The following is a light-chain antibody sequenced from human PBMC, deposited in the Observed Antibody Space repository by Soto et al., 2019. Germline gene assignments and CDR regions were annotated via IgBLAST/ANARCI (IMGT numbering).Light chain of an antibody. Sequence: DIQMTQAPSTLSASVGDRVTMTYRASQTISSWLAWYQQKPGKAPKLLIYAASTLKSGVPSRFSGSGSGTEFTLTISSLQPDDFATYYCQHYNSYSEAFGQGTKVDIK. J-gene: IGKJ1*01. V-gene: IGKV1-5*03. CDR2: AAS. CDR3: QHYNSYSEA. CDR1: QTISSW.